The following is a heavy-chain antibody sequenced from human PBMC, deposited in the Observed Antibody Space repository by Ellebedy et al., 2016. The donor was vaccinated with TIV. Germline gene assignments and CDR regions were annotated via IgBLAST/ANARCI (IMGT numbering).Heavy chain of an antibody. D-gene: IGHD3-16*01. CDR3: AKGSSSGFNYDRVGFEY. CDR2: ISGDGSSA. V-gene: IGHV3-23*01. J-gene: IGHJ4*02. CDR1: GFTFGSFA. Sequence: GESLKISCAASGFTFGSFAMHWVRQAPGKGLEWLSVISGDGSSACLADSVKGRFTLTRDNSKKTLYLQMNGLRTEDTAVYFCAKGSSSGFNYDRVGFEYWGQGTLDTVSS.